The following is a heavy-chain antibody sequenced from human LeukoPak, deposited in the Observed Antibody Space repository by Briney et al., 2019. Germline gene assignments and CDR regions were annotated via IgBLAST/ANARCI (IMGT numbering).Heavy chain of an antibody. J-gene: IGHJ4*02. D-gene: IGHD5-12*01. CDR3: ARGFSGYIFPTSFDY. Sequence: SETLSLTCTVSGGSISSSGYYWSWIRQPPGKGLEWIGEINHSGSTNYNPSLKSRVTISVDTSKNQFSLKLSSVTAADTAVYYCARGFSGYIFPTSFDYWGQGTLVTVSS. CDR2: INHSGST. V-gene: IGHV4-39*07. CDR1: GGSISSSGYY.